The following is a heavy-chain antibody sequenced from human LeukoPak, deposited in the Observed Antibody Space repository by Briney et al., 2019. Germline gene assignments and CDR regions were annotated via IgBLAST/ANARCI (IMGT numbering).Heavy chain of an antibody. V-gene: IGHV3-23*01. Sequence: PGGSLRLSCAASGFNFGAYYMNWVRQAPGKGLEWVSAISGSGGSTYYADSVKGRFTISRDNSKNTLYLQMNSLRAEDTAVYYCAKGITYGAFDIWGQGTMVTVSS. CDR3: AKGITYGAFDI. J-gene: IGHJ3*02. CDR1: GFNFGAYY. CDR2: ISGSGGST. D-gene: IGHD3-10*01.